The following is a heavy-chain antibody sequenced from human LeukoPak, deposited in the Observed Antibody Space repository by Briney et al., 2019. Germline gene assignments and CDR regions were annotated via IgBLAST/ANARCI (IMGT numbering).Heavy chain of an antibody. J-gene: IGHJ5*02. CDR2: LNHSGST. D-gene: IGHD6-13*01. CDR3: ARRRAEGGSNGHYNWFDP. CDR1: GGSFSGYY. Sequence: PSETLSLTCAVYGGSFSGYYWSWIRQPPGKGLEWIGELNHSGSTNYNPSLKSRVTISVDTSKNQFSLKLSSVTAADTAVYYCARRRAEGGSNGHYNWFDPWGQGILVTVSS. V-gene: IGHV4-34*01.